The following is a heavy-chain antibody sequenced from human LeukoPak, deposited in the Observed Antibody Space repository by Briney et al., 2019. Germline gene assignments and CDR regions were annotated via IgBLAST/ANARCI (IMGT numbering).Heavy chain of an antibody. V-gene: IGHV3-48*01. CDR2: ISADSSTV. CDR3: VRDNSRGQSLGVIY. J-gene: IGHJ4*02. D-gene: IGHD3-22*01. Sequence: GGSLRLSCAASGFTFSTYNMNWVRQAPGKGLELISYISADSSTVQYADSVRGRFTTSRDNAKNSLYLQMNSLRAEDTAVYYCVRDNSRGQSLGVIYWGQGSLVTVSS. CDR1: GFTFSTYN.